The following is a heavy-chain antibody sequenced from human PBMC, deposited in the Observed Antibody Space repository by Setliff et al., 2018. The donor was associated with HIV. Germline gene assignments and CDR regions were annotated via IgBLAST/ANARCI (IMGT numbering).Heavy chain of an antibody. CDR2: ISTYGGST. V-gene: IGHV1-18*01. D-gene: IGHD5-12*01. CDR1: GSTSSTDA. Sequence: WASVKVSCKASGSTSSTDAISWVRQAPGQGLEWMGWISTYGGSTNYAQKFQDRVIMTTDTSTTTAYMELRSLRSDDTAVYYCARDRSPREEMATTADYWGQGTLVTVS. J-gene: IGHJ4*02. CDR3: ARDRSPREEMATTADY.